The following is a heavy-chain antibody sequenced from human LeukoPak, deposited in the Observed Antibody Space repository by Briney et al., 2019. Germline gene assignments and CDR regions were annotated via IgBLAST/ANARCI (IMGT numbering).Heavy chain of an antibody. V-gene: IGHV1-8*03. D-gene: IGHD3-10*01. Sequence: GASVKVSCKASGYTFTSYDINWVRQATGQGLEWMGWMNPNSGNTGYAQKFQGRVTITRNTSISTAYMELSSLRSEDTAVYYCARVVGITMVRGVIRALGYWGQGTLVTVSS. J-gene: IGHJ4*02. CDR2: MNPNSGNT. CDR3: ARVVGITMVRGVIRALGY. CDR1: GYTFTSYD.